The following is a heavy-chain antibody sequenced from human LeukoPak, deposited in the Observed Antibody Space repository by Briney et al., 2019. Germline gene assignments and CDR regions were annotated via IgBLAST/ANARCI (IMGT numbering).Heavy chain of an antibody. CDR3: ARDAYYYGSESYFFDF. V-gene: IGHV4-61*05. D-gene: IGHD3-10*01. J-gene: IGHJ4*02. CDR1: GGSISSSSYY. CDR2: IHTTGST. Sequence: SETLSLTCTVSGGSISSSSYYWGWIRQPPGKGLEWIGRIHTTGSTNYNPSLKSRVTMSVDMSKNQFSLKLSSVTAADTAVYYCARDAYYYGSESYFFDFWGQGTLVTVSS.